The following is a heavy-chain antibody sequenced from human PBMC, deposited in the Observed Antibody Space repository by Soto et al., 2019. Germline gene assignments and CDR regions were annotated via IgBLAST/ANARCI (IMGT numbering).Heavy chain of an antibody. D-gene: IGHD3-22*01. CDR2: IYYTGST. V-gene: IGHV4-59*01. J-gene: IGHJ3*02. Sequence: QVQLQESGPGLVKHSETLSLTCTVSGASISSYYWSWIRQPPGKGLEWIGYIYYTGSTNYNPSLKSRVTISVDTSKNQFSLKLSSVTAADTAVYYCARENGYSAFDIWGQGTMVTVSS. CDR3: ARENGYSAFDI. CDR1: GASISSYY.